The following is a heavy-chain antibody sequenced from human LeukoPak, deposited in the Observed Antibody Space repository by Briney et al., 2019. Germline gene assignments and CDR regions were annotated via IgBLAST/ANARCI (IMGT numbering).Heavy chain of an antibody. V-gene: IGHV3-23*01. J-gene: IGHJ4*02. CDR1: GFTFSNCG. Sequence: PGGSLRLSCAASGFTFSNCGMNWVRQAPGKGLEWVSGIGASGGSTYYADSVKGRFTISRDNSKNTLYLQMNSLRTEDTAVYYCAKAEGYDILTGLDYWGQGTLVTVSS. CDR3: AKAEGYDILTGLDY. CDR2: IGASGGST. D-gene: IGHD3-9*01.